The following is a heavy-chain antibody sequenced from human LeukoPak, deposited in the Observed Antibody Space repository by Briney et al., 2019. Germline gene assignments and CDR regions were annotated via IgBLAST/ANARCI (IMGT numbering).Heavy chain of an antibody. CDR2: IYHSGST. CDR3: ARGRQYYYDSSGYYDTRVVFDY. V-gene: IGHV4-30-2*01. D-gene: IGHD3-22*01. J-gene: IGHJ4*02. Sequence: SQTLSLTCAVSGGSISSGGYSWSWIRQPPGKGLEWLGYIYHSGSTYYNPSLKSRVTISVDRSKNQFSLKLSSVTAADTAVYYCARGRQYYYDSSGYYDTRVVFDYWGQGTLVTVSS. CDR1: GGSISSGGYS.